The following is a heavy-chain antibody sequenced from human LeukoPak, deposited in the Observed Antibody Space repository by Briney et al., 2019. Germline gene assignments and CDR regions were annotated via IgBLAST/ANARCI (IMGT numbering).Heavy chain of an antibody. CDR1: GYNFTGYY. D-gene: IGHD3-22*01. CDR2: INPNSGGT. Sequence: ASVKVSCKASGYNFTGYYMHWVRQAPGQGLEWMGRINPNSGGTNYAQKFQGRVTMTRDTSISTAYMELSRLRSDDTAVYYCARGKYYYDSSGPTPAGYWGQGTLVTVSS. V-gene: IGHV1-2*06. J-gene: IGHJ4*02. CDR3: ARGKYYYDSSGPTPAGY.